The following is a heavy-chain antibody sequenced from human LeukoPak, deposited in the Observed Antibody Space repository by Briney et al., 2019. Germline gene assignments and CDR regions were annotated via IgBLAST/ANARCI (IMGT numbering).Heavy chain of an antibody. J-gene: IGHJ5*02. V-gene: IGHV4-38-2*01. CDR2: IYHSGST. CDR3: ARNTTEVVTAKWFDP. CDR1: GYSISSGDY. D-gene: IGHD2-21*02. Sequence: SEALSLTCAVSGYSISSGDYWGWIRQPPGKGLEWIGSIYHSGSTHYNPSLKSRVTISVDTSKNQFSLKLSSVTAADTAVYYCARNTTEVVTAKWFDPWGQGTLVTVSS.